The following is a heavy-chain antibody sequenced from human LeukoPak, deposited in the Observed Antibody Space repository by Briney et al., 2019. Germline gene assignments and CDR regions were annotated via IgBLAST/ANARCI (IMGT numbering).Heavy chain of an antibody. CDR2: IDHSGST. Sequence: SETLSLTCAVCGGSFSSYYWSWIRQPPGKGLEWIGEIDHSGSTNYNPSLKSRVTISVDTSKNQFSLKLSSVTAADTAVYYCARGSRWELPLDYWGQGTLVTVSS. V-gene: IGHV4-34*01. CDR3: ARGSRWELPLDY. J-gene: IGHJ4*02. CDR1: GGSFSSYY. D-gene: IGHD1-26*01.